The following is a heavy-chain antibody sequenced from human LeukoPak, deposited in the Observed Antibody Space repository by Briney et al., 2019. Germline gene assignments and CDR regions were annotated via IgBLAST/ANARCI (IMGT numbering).Heavy chain of an antibody. CDR1: GFTFSNYG. J-gene: IGHJ6*03. V-gene: IGHV3-30*02. CDR3: AKDFISGYDYVRENYYYYYYMDV. Sequence: AGGSLRLSCTASGFTFSNYGMHWVRQAPGKGLEWVAFIRYDGSNKYYADSVKGRFTISRDNSKNTLYLQMNSLRAEDTAVYYCAKDFISGYDYVRENYYYYYYMDVWGKGTTVTISS. CDR2: IRYDGSNK. D-gene: IGHD5-12*01.